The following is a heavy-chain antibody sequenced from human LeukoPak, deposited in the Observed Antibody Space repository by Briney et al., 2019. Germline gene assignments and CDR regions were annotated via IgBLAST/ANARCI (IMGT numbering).Heavy chain of an antibody. CDR2: ISGSGGST. CDR3: ARDGCGGSCYWVQY. D-gene: IGHD2-15*01. CDR1: GFTFSSYA. Sequence: PGGSLRLSCAASGFTFSSYAMSWVRQAPGKGLEWVSAISGSGGSTYYAGSVKGRFTISRDNSKNTLYLQMNSLRAEDTAVYYCARDGCGGSCYWVQYWGQGTLVTVSS. V-gene: IGHV3-23*01. J-gene: IGHJ4*02.